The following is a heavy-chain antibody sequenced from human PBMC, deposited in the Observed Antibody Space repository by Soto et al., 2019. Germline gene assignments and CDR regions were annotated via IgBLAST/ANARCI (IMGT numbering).Heavy chain of an antibody. CDR2: ISAYNGDT. D-gene: IGHD3-10*01. Sequence: QVQLVQSGGEVRKPGASVKVSCKASGYTFTSHGISWVRQAPGQGLEWMGWISAYNGDTNYAQKLQGRVTVTTDRSTSTAYMELTRMRSEDTPMYYCARMVWGSNIDYYHYMDVWGKRTTVTVSS. J-gene: IGHJ6*03. CDR3: ARMVWGSNIDYYHYMDV. V-gene: IGHV1-18*01. CDR1: GYTFTSHG.